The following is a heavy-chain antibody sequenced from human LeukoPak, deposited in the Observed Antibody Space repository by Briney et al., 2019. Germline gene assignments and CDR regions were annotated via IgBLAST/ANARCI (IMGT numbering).Heavy chain of an antibody. V-gene: IGHV4-34*01. CDR3: ARVDDAGGYYYYYMNV. D-gene: IGHD2-8*02. CDR2: IDPSGST. J-gene: IGHJ6*03. Sequence: PSETLSLTCAVYGQSFSGYYWSWIRQPPGKGLEWIGQIDPSGSTNYNPSLKSRVTMSVDTSKNQFSPKLTSVTAADTAVYYCARVDDAGGYYYYYMNVWGRGTTVTVSS. CDR1: GQSFSGYY.